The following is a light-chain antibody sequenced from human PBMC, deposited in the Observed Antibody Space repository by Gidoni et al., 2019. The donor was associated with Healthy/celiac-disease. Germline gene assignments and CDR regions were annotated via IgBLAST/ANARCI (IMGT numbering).Light chain of an antibody. J-gene: IGLJ2*01. V-gene: IGLV2-14*03. CDR3: SAYTSSSTVV. Sequence: HSALPHPASLSGSPGQSITISCTGTSSDVGGYNYVSWYQQHPGKAPKLMIYDVSNRPSGVSKRFSGSKSGNTASLTISGLQAEDEADYYCSAYTSSSTVVFGGGTKLTV. CDR1: SSDVGGYNY. CDR2: DVS.